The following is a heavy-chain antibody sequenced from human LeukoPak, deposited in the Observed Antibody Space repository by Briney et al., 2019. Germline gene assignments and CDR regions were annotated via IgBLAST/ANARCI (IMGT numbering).Heavy chain of an antibody. CDR1: GFTFNTYT. Sequence: GGSLRLSCAASGFTFNTYTMHWVRQAPGKGLEWVAAISSNGVADYYAGSVKGRFTLSRDNSKNMVYLEINSLTGDDTALYYCARDYFPAAGPYYFDSWGQGTLVTVSS. D-gene: IGHD6-13*01. V-gene: IGHV3-30*04. CDR2: ISSNGVAD. J-gene: IGHJ4*02. CDR3: ARDYFPAAGPYYFDS.